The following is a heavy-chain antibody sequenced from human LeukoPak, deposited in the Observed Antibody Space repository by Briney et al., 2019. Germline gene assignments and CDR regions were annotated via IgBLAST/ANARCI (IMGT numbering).Heavy chain of an antibody. V-gene: IGHV1-69*13. CDR1: GCTFSSYA. CDR3: ARGIAVAGPTGANWFDP. CDR2: IIPIFGTA. Sequence: ASVKVSCKASGCTFSSYAISWVRQAPGQGLEWMGGIIPIFGTANYAQEFQGRVTITADESTSTAYMELSSLRSEDTAVYYCARGIAVAGPTGANWFDPWGQGTLVTVSS. D-gene: IGHD6-19*01. J-gene: IGHJ5*02.